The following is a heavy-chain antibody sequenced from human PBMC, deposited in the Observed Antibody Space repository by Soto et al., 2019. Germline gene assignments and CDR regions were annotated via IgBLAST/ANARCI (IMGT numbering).Heavy chain of an antibody. D-gene: IGHD6-6*01. CDR1: GGTFSSYA. CDR2: VIPIFGTA. V-gene: IGHV1-69*01. CDR3: ARERAAPRYYYGMDV. J-gene: IGHJ6*02. Sequence: QVQLVQSGAEVKKPGSSVKVSCKASGGTFSSYAIGWVRQAPGQGREWMGGVIPIFGTANYAQKFQGRVTITADESTSTADMELGSLRSEDTAVYYCARERAAPRYYYGMDVWGQGTTVTVSS.